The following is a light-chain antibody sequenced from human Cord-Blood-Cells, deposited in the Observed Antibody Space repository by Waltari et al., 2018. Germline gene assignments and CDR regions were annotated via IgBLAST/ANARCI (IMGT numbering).Light chain of an antibody. Sequence: QSALTQPPSASGSPGPSVTISCTGTSRDVGGSNSVPWYQQHPGKAPKLMIYEVSKRPSGVPDRFSGSKSGNTASLTVSGLQAEDEADYYCSSYAGSNNLVFGGGTKLTVL. CDR1: SRDVGGSNS. V-gene: IGLV2-8*01. J-gene: IGLJ2*01. CDR3: SSYAGSNNLV. CDR2: EVS.